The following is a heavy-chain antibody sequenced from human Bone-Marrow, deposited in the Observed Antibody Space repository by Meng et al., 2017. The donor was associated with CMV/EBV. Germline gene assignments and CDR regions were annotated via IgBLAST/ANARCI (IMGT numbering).Heavy chain of an antibody. CDR2: IKQDGSEK. D-gene: IGHD1-14*01. V-gene: IGHV3-7*01. J-gene: IGHJ6*02. CDR3: ARDATEYGMDV. CDR1: GFTFSSYW. Sequence: GESLKISCAASGFTFSSYWMSWVRQAPGKGLEWVANIKQDGSEKYYVDSVKGRFTISRDNAKNSLYLQMNSLRAEDTAVYYCARDATEYGMDVWGQGTTVTVSS.